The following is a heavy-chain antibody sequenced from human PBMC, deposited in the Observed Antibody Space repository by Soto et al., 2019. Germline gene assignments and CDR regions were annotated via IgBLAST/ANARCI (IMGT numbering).Heavy chain of an antibody. D-gene: IGHD3-10*01. Sequence: QVQLVQSGAELKKPGASVKVSCKASGYTFSNYDMNWVRQAPGQGPEWIGWVNPNNADTGYAQKSQGRVTPTTDISTTTAYMELTRLRSEDTAIYYCAKVSRKGSATDLDYWGQGTRITVSS. J-gene: IGHJ4*02. CDR3: AKVSRKGSATDLDY. CDR2: VNPNNADT. CDR1: GYTFSNYD. V-gene: IGHV1-8*01.